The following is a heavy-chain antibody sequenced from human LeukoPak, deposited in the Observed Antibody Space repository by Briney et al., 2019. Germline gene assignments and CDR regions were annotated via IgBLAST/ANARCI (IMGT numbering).Heavy chain of an antibody. J-gene: IGHJ5*02. D-gene: IGHD5-12*01. CDR2: INSNGDNT. V-gene: IGHV3-64*02. Sequence: PGGSLRLSCAASGFIFRSYGMHWVRQAPGKGLEYVSSINSNGDNTYYADSVRGRFTISRDNSKNMLYLQMGSLTTEDTAVFYCARDSGRAQGWFGPWGQGTLVTVSS. CDR1: GFIFRSYG. CDR3: ARDSGRAQGWFGP.